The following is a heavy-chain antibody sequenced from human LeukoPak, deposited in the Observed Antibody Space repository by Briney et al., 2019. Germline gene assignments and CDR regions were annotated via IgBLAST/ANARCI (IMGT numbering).Heavy chain of an antibody. J-gene: IGHJ4*02. CDR3: ARAGRWQQLLGY. CDR2: MNPSSGNT. Sequence: GASVKVSCKASGYTFTSYDINWVRQATGQGLEWMGWMNPSSGNTGYAQKFQGRVTMTRNTSISTAYMELSSLRSEDTAVYYCARAGRWQQLLGYWGQGTLVTVSS. CDR1: GYTFTSYD. V-gene: IGHV1-8*01. D-gene: IGHD5-24*01.